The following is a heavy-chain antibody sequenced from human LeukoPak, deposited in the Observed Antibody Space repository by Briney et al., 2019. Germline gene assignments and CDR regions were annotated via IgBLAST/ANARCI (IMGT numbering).Heavy chain of an antibody. V-gene: IGHV3-23*01. J-gene: IGHJ4*02. CDR2: ISGSGGST. D-gene: IGHD6-19*01. Sequence: GGSLRLSCAASGFTFSSYAMSWVRQAPGKGLEWVSAISGSGGSTYYADSVKGRFTISRDNSKNTLYLQMNSLRAEDTAVYYCARQSRSSGWYPIDYWGQGTLVTVSS. CDR1: GFTFSSYA. CDR3: ARQSRSSGWYPIDY.